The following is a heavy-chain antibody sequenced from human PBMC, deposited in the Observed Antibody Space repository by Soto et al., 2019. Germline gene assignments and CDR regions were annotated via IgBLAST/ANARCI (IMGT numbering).Heavy chain of an antibody. V-gene: IGHV1-24*01. CDR3: ATGQARYYYYYYGMDV. J-gene: IGHJ6*02. CDR2: FDPEDGET. CDR1: GYTLTELS. Sequence: ASVKVSCKVSGYTLTELSMHWLRQAPGKGLEWMGGFDPEDGETIYAQKFQGRVTMTEDTSTDTAYMELSSLRSEDTAVYYCATGQARYYYYYYGMDVWGQGTTVTVSS.